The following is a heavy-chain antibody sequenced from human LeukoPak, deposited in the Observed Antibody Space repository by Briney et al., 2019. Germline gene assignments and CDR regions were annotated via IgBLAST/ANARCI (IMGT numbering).Heavy chain of an antibody. CDR2: INPSGGST. V-gene: IGHV1-46*01. CDR3: ARFAVHRRLTVAGQFGLDY. J-gene: IGHJ4*02. Sequence: ASVKVSCKASGYIFTSYFIHWVGQAPGQGLEWVGVINPSGGSTNYAQKFQGRVTMTRDTSTSTVYMELSSLRSEDTAVYYCARFAVHRRLTVAGQFGLDYWGQGTLVTVSS. D-gene: IGHD6-19*01. CDR1: GYIFTSYF.